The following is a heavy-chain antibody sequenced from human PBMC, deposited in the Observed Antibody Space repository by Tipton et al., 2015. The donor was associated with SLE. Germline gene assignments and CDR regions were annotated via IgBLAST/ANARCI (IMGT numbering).Heavy chain of an antibody. J-gene: IGHJ6*03. D-gene: IGHD6-13*01. CDR2: IYSGGSST. Sequence: SLRLSCAASGFTFSSYAMSWVRQAPGKGLEWVSVIYSGGSSTYYADSVKGRFTISRDNSKNTLYLQMNSLRAEDTAVYYCAKLAQGYSSSSYYYYYMDVWGKGPTVTISS. CDR1: GFTFSSYA. V-gene: IGHV3-23*03. CDR3: AKLAQGYSSSSYYYYYMDV.